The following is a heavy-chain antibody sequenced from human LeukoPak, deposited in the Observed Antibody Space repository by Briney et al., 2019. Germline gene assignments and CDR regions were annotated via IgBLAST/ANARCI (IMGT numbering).Heavy chain of an antibody. D-gene: IGHD2-2*01. CDR2: IYTSGST. J-gene: IGHJ4*02. CDR3: AKQRGDCSSTTCYFDY. CDR1: GGSISSYY. Sequence: SETLSLTCTVSGGSISSYYWSWIRQPPGKGLEWIGYIYTSGSTNYDPSLKSRVTISVYTSKNQFSLKLTSVTAADTAVYYCAKQRGDCSSTTCYFDYWGQGTLVTVSS. V-gene: IGHV4-4*09.